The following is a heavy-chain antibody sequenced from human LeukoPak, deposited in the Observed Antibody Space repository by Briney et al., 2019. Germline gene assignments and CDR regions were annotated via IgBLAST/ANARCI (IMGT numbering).Heavy chain of an antibody. CDR2: IDASDSYT. J-gene: IGHJ4*02. CDR1: GYSFSSYW. V-gene: IGHV5-10-1*01. Sequence: GESLKISCKGSGYSFSSYWINWVRQMPGKGLEWMGRIDASDSYTNYSPSFEGHVTISVDKAISTAYLQWSSLKASDTAIYFCARRMGSGYFVDYFDYWGQGTLVTVSS. CDR3: ARRMGSGYFVDYFDY. D-gene: IGHD5-12*01.